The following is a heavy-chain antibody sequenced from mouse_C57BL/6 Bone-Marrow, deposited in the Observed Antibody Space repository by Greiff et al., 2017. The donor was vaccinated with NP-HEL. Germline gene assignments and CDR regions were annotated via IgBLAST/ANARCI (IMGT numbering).Heavy chain of an antibody. Sequence: QVQLQQSGAELARPGASVKLSCKASGYTFTSYGISWVKQRTGQGLEWIGEIYPRSGNTYYNEKFKGKATLTADTSSSTAYMELRSLTSEDSAVYFCARSNYGNYRWYFDVWGTGTTVTVSS. CDR1: GYTFTSYG. CDR3: ARSNYGNYRWYFDV. D-gene: IGHD2-1*01. J-gene: IGHJ1*03. CDR2: IYPRSGNT. V-gene: IGHV1-81*01.